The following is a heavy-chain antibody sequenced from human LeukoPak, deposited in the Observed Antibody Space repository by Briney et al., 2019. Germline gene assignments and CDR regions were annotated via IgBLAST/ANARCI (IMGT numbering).Heavy chain of an antibody. CDR2: INSDGSST. V-gene: IGHV3-74*01. D-gene: IGHD3-22*01. J-gene: IGHJ4*02. CDR1: GFTFSSYW. CDR3: ARRGYYYDSSGYYPFDY. Sequence: PGGSLRLSCAASGFTFSSYWMHWVRQAPGKGLVWVSRINSDGSSTSYADSVKGRFTISRDNAKNTLYLQMNSLRAEDTAVYYCARRGYYYDSSGYYPFDYWGQGTLVTVSS.